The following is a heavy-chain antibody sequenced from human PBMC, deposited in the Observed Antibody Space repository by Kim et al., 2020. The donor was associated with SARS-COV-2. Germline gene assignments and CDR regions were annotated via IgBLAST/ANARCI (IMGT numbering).Heavy chain of an antibody. CDR3: ARELPRDYGSGSYYIHPNDAFDI. D-gene: IGHD3-10*01. CDR1: GGTFSSYA. CDR2: IIPIFGTA. V-gene: IGHV1-69*13. J-gene: IGHJ3*02. Sequence: SVKVSCKASGGTFSSYAISWVRQAPGQGLEWMGGIIPIFGTANYAQKFQGRVTITADESTSTAYMELSSLRSEDTAVYYCARELPRDYGSGSYYIHPNDAFDIWGQGTMVTVSS.